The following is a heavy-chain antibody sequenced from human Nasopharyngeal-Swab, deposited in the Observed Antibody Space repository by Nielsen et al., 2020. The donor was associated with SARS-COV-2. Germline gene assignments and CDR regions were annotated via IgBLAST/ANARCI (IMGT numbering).Heavy chain of an antibody. V-gene: IGHV1-69*13. Sequence: SVKVSCKASGYTFTSYGISWVRQAPGQGLEWMGGIIPIFGTANYAQKFQGRVTITADESTSTAYMELSSLRSEDTAVYYCARRYSGSYYRWFDPWGQGALVTVSS. D-gene: IGHD1-26*01. J-gene: IGHJ5*02. CDR1: GYTFTSYG. CDR3: ARRYSGSYYRWFDP. CDR2: IIPIFGTA.